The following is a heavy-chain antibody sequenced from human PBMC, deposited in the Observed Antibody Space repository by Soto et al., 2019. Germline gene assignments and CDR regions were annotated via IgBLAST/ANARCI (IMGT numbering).Heavy chain of an antibody. CDR1: GFSLTSPGMC. CDR2: IERDDDDK. D-gene: IGHD1-20*01. CDR3: ARSIRGPRRFNGMDV. J-gene: IGHJ6*02. Sequence: SGPTLVNPTETLTLTCTFSGFSLTSPGMCVSWIRQSPGKALEWLALIERDDDDKYYSTSLKARLTISKDTRKNQVVLTMANMEPADTATYYCARSIRGPRRFNGMDVWGQGTTVTVSS. V-gene: IGHV2-70*13.